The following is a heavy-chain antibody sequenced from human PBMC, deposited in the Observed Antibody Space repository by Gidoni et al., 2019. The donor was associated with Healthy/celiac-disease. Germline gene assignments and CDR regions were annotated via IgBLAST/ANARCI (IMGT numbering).Heavy chain of an antibody. CDR3: ARDIRSSSRDWSGYWDYYYYGMDV. CDR1: GFTFSSYS. D-gene: IGHD3-3*01. CDR2: ISSSSSYI. Sequence: EVQLVESGGGLVKPGGSLRLSCAASGFTFSSYSMTWVRPAPGKGLEWVSSISSSSSYIYYADSVKGRFTISRDNAKNSLYLQMNSLRAEDTAVYYCARDIRSSSRDWSGYWDYYYYGMDVWGQGTTVTVSS. V-gene: IGHV3-21*01. J-gene: IGHJ6*02.